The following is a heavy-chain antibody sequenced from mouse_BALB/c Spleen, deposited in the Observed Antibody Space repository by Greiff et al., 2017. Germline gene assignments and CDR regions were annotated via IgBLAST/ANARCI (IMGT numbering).Heavy chain of an antibody. V-gene: IGHV5-6-4*01. CDR3: TRDMGGNYRGFAY. D-gene: IGHD2-1*01. J-gene: IGHJ3*01. Sequence: DVQLVESGGGLVKPGGSLKLSCAASGFTFSSYTMSWVRQTPEKRLEWVATISSGGSYTYYPDSVKGRFTISRDNAKNTLYLQMSSLKSEDTAMYYCTRDMGGNYRGFAYWGQGTLVTVSA. CDR1: GFTFSSYT. CDR2: ISSGGSYT.